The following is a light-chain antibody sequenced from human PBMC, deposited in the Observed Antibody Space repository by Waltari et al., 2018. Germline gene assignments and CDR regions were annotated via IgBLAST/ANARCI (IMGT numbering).Light chain of an antibody. CDR1: QRISSY. J-gene: IGKJ4*01. CDR3: QQSYSTPQELT. V-gene: IGKV1-39*01. Sequence: DIQMTPSPSSLSASVGYRVTITCRASQRISSYLNWHQQKPGKAPQLLIYAASSLQSGVPSRFSGSGSGTDFTLTSSSRQPEDFATYYCQQSYSTPQELTFGGGTKVEIK. CDR2: AAS.